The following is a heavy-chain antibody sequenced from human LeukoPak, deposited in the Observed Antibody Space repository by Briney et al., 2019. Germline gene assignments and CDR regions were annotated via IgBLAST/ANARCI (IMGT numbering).Heavy chain of an antibody. CDR1: GFTFSSYA. V-gene: IGHV3-30-3*01. Sequence: GGSLRLSCAASGFTFSSYAMHWVRQAPGKGLEGVAVTSYVGGNKYYADSVKGRFTISRDNSKNTLYLQMNSLRAEDTAVYYCAKDLIVEATSWGQGTLVTVSS. J-gene: IGHJ4*02. D-gene: IGHD1-26*01. CDR3: AKDLIVEATS. CDR2: TSYVGGNK.